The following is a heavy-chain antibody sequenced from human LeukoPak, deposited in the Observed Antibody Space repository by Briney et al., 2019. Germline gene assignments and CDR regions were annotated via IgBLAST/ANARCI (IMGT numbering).Heavy chain of an antibody. CDR1: GFTFSSYG. D-gene: IGHD4-17*01. V-gene: IGHV3-30*18. Sequence: PGRSLRLSRAASGFTFSSYGMHWVRQAPGKGLEWVAVISYDGSNKYYADSVKGRFTISRDNSKNTLYLQMNSLRAEDTAVYYCAKPHYEYYFDYWGQGTLVTVSS. CDR2: ISYDGSNK. J-gene: IGHJ4*02. CDR3: AKPHYEYYFDY.